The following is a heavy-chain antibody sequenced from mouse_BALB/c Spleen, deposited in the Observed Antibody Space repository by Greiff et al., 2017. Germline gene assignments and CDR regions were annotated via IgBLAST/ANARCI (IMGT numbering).Heavy chain of an antibody. Sequence: EVMLVESGGGLVKPGGPLKLSCAASGFTFSSYTMSWVRQTPEKRLEWVATISSGGSYTYYPDSVKGRFTISRDNAKNTLYLQMSSLKSEDTAMYYCTREGYYGQRAPYAMDYWGQGTSVTVSS. CDR1: GFTFSSYT. J-gene: IGHJ4*01. D-gene: IGHD1-2*01. V-gene: IGHV5-6-4*01. CDR3: TREGYYGQRAPYAMDY. CDR2: ISSGGSYT.